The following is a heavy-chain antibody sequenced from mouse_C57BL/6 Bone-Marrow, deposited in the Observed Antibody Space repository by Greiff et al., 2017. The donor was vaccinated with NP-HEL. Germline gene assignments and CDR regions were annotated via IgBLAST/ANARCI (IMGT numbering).Heavy chain of an antibody. CDR3: ASFTTVVEHFDY. CDR2: IHPNSGST. J-gene: IGHJ2*01. CDR1: GYTFTSYW. D-gene: IGHD1-1*01. V-gene: IGHV1-64*01. Sequence: QVQLQQSGAELVKPGASVKLSCKASGYTFTSYWMHWVKQRPGQGLEWIGMIHPNSGSTNYNETFKSKATLTVDKSSSAAYMQLSSLTSEDSAVYYCASFTTVVEHFDYWGQGTTLTVSS.